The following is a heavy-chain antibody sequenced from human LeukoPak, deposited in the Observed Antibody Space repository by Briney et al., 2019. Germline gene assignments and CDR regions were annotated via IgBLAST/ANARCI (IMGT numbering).Heavy chain of an antibody. CDR3: AKGHRSSSSESLDY. CDR2: MNPNSGNT. D-gene: IGHD6-6*01. V-gene: IGHV1-8*03. Sequence: GASVKVSCKASGYSFATYDINWVRQATGQGLEWMGWMNPNSGNTGYAQKFQGRVTITRNTSISTACMELSSLRSEDTAVYYCAKGHRSSSSESLDYWGQGTLVTVSS. J-gene: IGHJ4*02. CDR1: GYSFATYD.